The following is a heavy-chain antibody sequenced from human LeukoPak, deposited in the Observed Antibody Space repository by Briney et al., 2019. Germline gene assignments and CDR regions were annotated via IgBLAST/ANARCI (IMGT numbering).Heavy chain of an antibody. CDR3: ARDSIRQQLYYFDY. CDR1: GFTFSSYG. V-gene: IGHV3-23*01. J-gene: IGHJ4*02. D-gene: IGHD6-13*01. Sequence: GGSLRLSCAASGFTFSSYGMSWVRQAPGKGLEWVSAISGSGGSTYYADSVKGRFTISRDNSKNTLYLQMNSLRTEDTAVYYCARDSIRQQLYYFDYWGQGTLVTVSS. CDR2: ISGSGGST.